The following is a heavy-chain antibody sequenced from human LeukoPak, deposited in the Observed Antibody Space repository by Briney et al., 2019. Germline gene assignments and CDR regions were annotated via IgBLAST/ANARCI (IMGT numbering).Heavy chain of an antibody. D-gene: IGHD3-9*01. CDR3: QKPAYEILTGYSHLGYYYYMDV. J-gene: IGHJ6*03. CDR1: GGSISSYY. CDR2: ISYSGST. Sequence: SETLSLTFTVYGGSISSYYWSWIRQPPGKGLEWIGYISYSGSTNYNPSLQSRVTISVDTSKNQFSLKLSSVTAADTVFFFRQKPAYEILTGYSHLGYYYYMDVWGKGTTVTISS. V-gene: IGHV4-59*01.